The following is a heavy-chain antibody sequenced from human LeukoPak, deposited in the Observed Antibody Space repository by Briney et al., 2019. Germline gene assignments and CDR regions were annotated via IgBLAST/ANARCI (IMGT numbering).Heavy chain of an antibody. CDR3: ARLPSGYSGYPYSDY. CDR1: GYRFISYW. Sequence: GESLRISCQGSGYRFISYWITWVRQMPGKGLEWMVRIDPTDFYTTYSPSFQGHVTISADKSISAAYLQWSSLKASDTAMYYCARLPSGYSGYPYSDYWGQGTLVTVSS. J-gene: IGHJ4*02. D-gene: IGHD5-12*01. V-gene: IGHV5-10-1*01. CDR2: IDPTDFYT.